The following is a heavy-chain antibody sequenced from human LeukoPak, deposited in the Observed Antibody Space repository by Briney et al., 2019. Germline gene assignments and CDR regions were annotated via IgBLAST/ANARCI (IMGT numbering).Heavy chain of an antibody. CDR2: FDPEDGET. V-gene: IGHV1-24*01. Sequence: VASVKVSCKVSGYTLTELSMHWVRQAPGKGLEWMGGFDPEDGETIYAQKFQGRVTMTEDTSTDTAYMELSSLRSEDTAVYYCATVLLWFGEPHNWFDPWGQGTLVTVSS. D-gene: IGHD3-10*01. J-gene: IGHJ5*02. CDR1: GYTLTELS. CDR3: ATVLLWFGEPHNWFDP.